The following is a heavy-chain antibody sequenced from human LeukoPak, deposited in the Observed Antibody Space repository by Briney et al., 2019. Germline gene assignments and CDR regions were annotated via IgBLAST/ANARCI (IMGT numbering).Heavy chain of an antibody. Sequence: SETLSLTCTVSGGSISSYYWSWIRQPPGKGLEWVGYIYYSGSNNYNPSLKSRVTISVDTSKNQFSLKLSSVTAADTAVYYCAREAANGITIFTPHFDYWGQGTLVTVSS. CDR1: GGSISSYY. CDR3: AREAANGITIFTPHFDY. D-gene: IGHD3-3*01. CDR2: IYYSGSN. J-gene: IGHJ4*02. V-gene: IGHV4-59*01.